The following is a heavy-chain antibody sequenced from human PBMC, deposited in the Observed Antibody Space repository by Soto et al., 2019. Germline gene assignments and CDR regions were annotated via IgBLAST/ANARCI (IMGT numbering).Heavy chain of an antibody. Sequence: GGSLRLSCAASGFTFSDYYMSWIRQAPGKGLEWVSYISSSSSYTNYADSVKGRFTISRDNAKNSLYLQMNSLRDEDTAVYYCASYYDFWIGYNIYGMDVWGQGTTVTVSS. CDR3: ASYYDFWIGYNIYGMDV. CDR2: ISSSSSYT. V-gene: IGHV3-11*06. J-gene: IGHJ6*02. CDR1: GFTFSDYY. D-gene: IGHD3-3*01.